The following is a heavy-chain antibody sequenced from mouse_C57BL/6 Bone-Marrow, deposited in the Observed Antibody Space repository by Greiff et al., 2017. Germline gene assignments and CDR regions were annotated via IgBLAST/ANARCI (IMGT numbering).Heavy chain of an antibody. D-gene: IGHD2-1*01. CDR3: ARRDPYGNYEG. Sequence: QVQLQQSGAELARPGASVKLSCKASGYTFTSYGISWVKQRTGQGLEWIGEIYPRSGNTYYNEKFKGKATLTADKSSSPAYMELRRLTSEDSAVYFCARRDPYGNYEGWGQGTTLTVSS. V-gene: IGHV1-81*01. J-gene: IGHJ2*01. CDR2: IYPRSGNT. CDR1: GYTFTSYG.